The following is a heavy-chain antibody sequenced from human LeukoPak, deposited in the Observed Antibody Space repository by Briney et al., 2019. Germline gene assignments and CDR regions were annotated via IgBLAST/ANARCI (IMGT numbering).Heavy chain of an antibody. J-gene: IGHJ5*02. D-gene: IGHD1-14*01. CDR1: GYTFTGYY. Sequence: ASVKVSCKASGYTFTGYYMHWVRQAPGQGLEWMGWINPNSGGTNYAQKFQGRVTMTRDTSISTAYMELGRLRSDDTAVYYCARGYGVSNWFDPWGQETLVTVSS. V-gene: IGHV1-2*02. CDR3: ARGYGVSNWFDP. CDR2: INPNSGGT.